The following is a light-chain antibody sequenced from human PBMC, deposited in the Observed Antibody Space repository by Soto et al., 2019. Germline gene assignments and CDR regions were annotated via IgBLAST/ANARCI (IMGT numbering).Light chain of an antibody. Sequence: ETVLTQSPGTLSLSPGARATLSCRARQSVSSSSLAWYQQRPGQAPRLLIYGTSSRATGIPDRFSGSGSGTDFTLTISRLEPEDFAVYFCQRYGSSPLITFGQGTRLEIK. CDR3: QRYGSSPLIT. CDR1: QSVSSSS. J-gene: IGKJ5*01. V-gene: IGKV3-20*01. CDR2: GTS.